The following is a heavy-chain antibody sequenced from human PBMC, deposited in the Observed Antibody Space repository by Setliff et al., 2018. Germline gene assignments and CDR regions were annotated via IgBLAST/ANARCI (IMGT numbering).Heavy chain of an antibody. Sequence: QPGGSLRLSCAASGFTFSSYAMSWVRQAPGKGLEWVSAISGSGGSTYYADSVKGRFTISRDNSKNTLYLQMNSLRAEDTAVYYCARDSRARITIFGVVTNWFDPWGQGTLVTVSS. CDR3: ARDSRARITIFGVVTNWFDP. V-gene: IGHV3-23*01. CDR2: ISGSGGST. D-gene: IGHD3-3*01. CDR1: GFTFSSYA. J-gene: IGHJ5*02.